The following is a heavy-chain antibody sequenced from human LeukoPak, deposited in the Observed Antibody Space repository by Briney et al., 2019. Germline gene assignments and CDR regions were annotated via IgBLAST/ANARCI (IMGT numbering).Heavy chain of an antibody. V-gene: IGHV3-23*01. D-gene: IGHD3-22*01. CDR1: GFTFSSYA. CDR2: ISGCGGST. Sequence: GGSLRLSCAASGFTFSSYAMSWVRQAPGKGLEWVSAISGCGGSTYYADSVKGRFTISRDNSKNTLYLQMNSLRAEDTAVYYCAKMGVVIHKALDYWGQGTLVTVSS. CDR3: AKMGVVIHKALDY. J-gene: IGHJ4*02.